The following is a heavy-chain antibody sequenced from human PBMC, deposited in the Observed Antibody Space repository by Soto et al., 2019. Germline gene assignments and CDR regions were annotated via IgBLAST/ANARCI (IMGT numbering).Heavy chain of an antibody. CDR1: GYTFSNYW. Sequence: PGESLKISCKGSGYTFSNYWIGWVRQMPEKGLEWMGIIYPVDSDTRYSPSFQGQVTISVDKSISTAYLQWSSLKASDTAMYYCVRHFRDVSSGYRRLDPWGQGILVTVSS. V-gene: IGHV5-51*01. J-gene: IGHJ5*02. CDR2: IYPVDSDT. D-gene: IGHD3-22*01. CDR3: VRHFRDVSSGYRRLDP.